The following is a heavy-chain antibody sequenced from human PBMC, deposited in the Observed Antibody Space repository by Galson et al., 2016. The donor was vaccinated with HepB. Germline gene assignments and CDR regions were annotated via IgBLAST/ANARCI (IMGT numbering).Heavy chain of an antibody. CDR3: VKHPVTTFDILTEYDGDV. D-gene: IGHD3-9*01. CDR1: AFGFSRYA. V-gene: IGHV3-23*01. CDR2: ISRDGGGT. J-gene: IGHJ6*02. Sequence: SLRLSCAASAFGFSRYAMAWVRQAPGTGLEWVSGISRDGGGTHYADSVKGRFTIFRDNSKKTLYLQLKSLRAEDTANYYCVKHPVTTFDILTEYDGDVWGQGTTVYVSS.